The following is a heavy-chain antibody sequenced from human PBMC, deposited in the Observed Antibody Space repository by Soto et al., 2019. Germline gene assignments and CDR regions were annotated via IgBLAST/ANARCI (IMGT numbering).Heavy chain of an antibody. CDR2: IKEDGSEK. CDR3: ARHKIKDSGWYWFDP. Sequence: EVQLVESGGDLVQPGGALRLSCAASGFTFSTYWMSWVRQAPGKGLEWVANIKEDGSEKYYVDSVKGRFTISRDNAKNSLYLQMNSLRAEETAVYYCARHKIKDSGWYWFDPWGQGTLVTVSS. CDR1: GFTFSTYW. J-gene: IGHJ5*02. V-gene: IGHV3-7*01. D-gene: IGHD6-19*01.